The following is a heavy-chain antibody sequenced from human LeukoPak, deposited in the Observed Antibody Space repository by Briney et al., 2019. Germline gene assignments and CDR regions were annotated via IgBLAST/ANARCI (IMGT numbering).Heavy chain of an antibody. CDR3: AKDVGIAAAGDLDY. CDR2: ICGSGGST. J-gene: IGHJ4*02. D-gene: IGHD6-13*01. Sequence: GGSLRLSCAASGFTFSSYAMSWVRQAPGKGLEWVSAICGSGGSTYYADSVKGRFTISRDNSKDTLYLQMNSLRAEDTAVYYCAKDVGIAAAGDLDYWGQGTLVTVSS. V-gene: IGHV3-23*01. CDR1: GFTFSSYA.